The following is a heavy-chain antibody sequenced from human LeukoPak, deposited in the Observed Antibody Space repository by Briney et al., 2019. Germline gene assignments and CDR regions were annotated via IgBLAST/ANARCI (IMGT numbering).Heavy chain of an antibody. Sequence: GGSLRLSCAASGFTVSSSYMSWVRQAPGKGLEWVSIISSAGTTYYADSVKGRFTISRDNSKNTLYLQMNSLRAEDTAVYYCARDKVPYDILTGYSPIFDYWGQGTLVTVSS. J-gene: IGHJ4*02. CDR1: GFTVSSSY. CDR2: ISSAGTT. CDR3: ARDKVPYDILTGYSPIFDY. V-gene: IGHV3-66*01. D-gene: IGHD3-9*01.